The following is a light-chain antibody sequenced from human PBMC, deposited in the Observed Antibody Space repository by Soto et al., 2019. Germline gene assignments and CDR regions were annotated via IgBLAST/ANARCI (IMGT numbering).Light chain of an antibody. CDR1: SGHSNYA. J-gene: IGLJ2*01. V-gene: IGLV4-69*01. CDR3: QTWGSGIVV. CDR2: LNSDGSH. Sequence: QPVLTQSPSASASLGASVKLTCTLSSGHSNYAIAWHQQQSEKGPRYLMKLNSDGSHSKGDGIPDRFSGSSSGAERYLTICSLQSEDEADYYCQTWGSGIVVFGGGTKLDVL.